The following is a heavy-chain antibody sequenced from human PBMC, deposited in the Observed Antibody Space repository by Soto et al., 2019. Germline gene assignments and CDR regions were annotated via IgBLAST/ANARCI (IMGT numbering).Heavy chain of an antibody. J-gene: IGHJ3*02. Sequence: ETLSLTCTVSGGSISTYYWSWIRQPPGKGLEWIGYIYYSGSTNYNPSLKSRVTISLDTSKNQFSLKLSSVTAADTAVYYCARDNRGVAATLTPDAFDIWGQGTMVTVSS. CDR2: IYYSGST. CDR1: GGSISTYY. CDR3: ARDNRGVAATLTPDAFDI. D-gene: IGHD2-15*01. V-gene: IGHV4-59*01.